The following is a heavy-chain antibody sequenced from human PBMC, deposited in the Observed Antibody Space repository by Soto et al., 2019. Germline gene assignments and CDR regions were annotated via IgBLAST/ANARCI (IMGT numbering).Heavy chain of an antibody. D-gene: IGHD5-18*01. CDR1: GFTVSSYG. Sequence: GGSLRLSCAASGFTVSSYGMHWVRQAPGKGLEWVAVISYDGSNKYYADSVKGRFTISRDNSKNTLYLQMNSLRAEDTAVYYCDKEFSYSYGLGLVDYWDPGTFGTVYS. V-gene: IGHV3-30*18. J-gene: IGHJ4*02. CDR2: ISYDGSNK. CDR3: DKEFSYSYGLGLVDY.